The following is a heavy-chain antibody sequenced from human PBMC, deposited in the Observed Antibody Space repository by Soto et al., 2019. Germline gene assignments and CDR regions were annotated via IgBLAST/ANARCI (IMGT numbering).Heavy chain of an antibody. CDR3: ARGSGTTTSYYGMDV. CDR2: IYSGGST. CDR1: GFSVSSNY. D-gene: IGHD1-7*01. Sequence: EVQLVESGGGLIQPGGSLRLSCAASGFSVSSNYMSWVRQAPGKGLEWGSVIYSGGSTYYADSVKGRFTISRDTSKNPLYRQMNSLRAEDTAVDYCARGSGTTTSYYGMDVWGQGTTVTVSS. V-gene: IGHV3-53*01. J-gene: IGHJ6*02.